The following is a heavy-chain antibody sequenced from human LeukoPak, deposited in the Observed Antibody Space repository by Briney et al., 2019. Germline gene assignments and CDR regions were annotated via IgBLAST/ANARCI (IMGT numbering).Heavy chain of an antibody. D-gene: IGHD1-26*01. CDR1: GFTFSNYW. CDR3: ARSGGTYRFDY. Sequence: PGGSLRLSCAASGFTFSNYWMIWVRQAPGKGLEWVTNIKQDGREKSYVDSVKGRFSISRDNAKDSLYLQMNSLRAEDTAVYYCARSGGTYRFDYWGQGTLVTVSS. V-gene: IGHV3-7*01. J-gene: IGHJ4*02. CDR2: IKQDGREK.